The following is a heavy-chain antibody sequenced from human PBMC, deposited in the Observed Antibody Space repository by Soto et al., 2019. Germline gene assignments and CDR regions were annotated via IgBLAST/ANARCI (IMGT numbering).Heavy chain of an antibody. J-gene: IGHJ4*02. CDR3: ARGFGRFNY. CDR1: GFTFNDFE. Sequence: EVQLLESGGGLVQPGGSLRLSCGVSGFTFNDFEMNWVRQAPGKGLEWLAYIDGTGTTKKYADSVRGLFTISRDNPDNSLFLXXXXXSAADTAIFYCARGFGRFNYWGQGTLVSVSS. V-gene: IGHV3-48*03. CDR2: IDGTGTTK. D-gene: IGHD3-10*01.